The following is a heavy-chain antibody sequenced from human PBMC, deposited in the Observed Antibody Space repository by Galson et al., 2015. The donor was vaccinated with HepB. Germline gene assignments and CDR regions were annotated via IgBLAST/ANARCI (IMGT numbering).Heavy chain of an antibody. CDR2: ISYDGNNK. CDR3: AKSGGATPPDAFDI. V-gene: IGHV3-30*18. Sequence: SLRLSCAASGFTFSSYGMHWVRQAPGKGLEWVAVISYDGNNKYYADSVKGRFTISRDNSKNTLYLQMNSLRAEDTAVYYCAKSGGATPPDAFDIWGQGTMVTVSS. CDR1: GFTFSSYG. D-gene: IGHD1-26*01. J-gene: IGHJ3*02.